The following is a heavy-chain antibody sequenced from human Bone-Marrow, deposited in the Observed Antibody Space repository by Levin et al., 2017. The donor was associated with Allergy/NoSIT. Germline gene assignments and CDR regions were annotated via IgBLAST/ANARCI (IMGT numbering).Heavy chain of an antibody. V-gene: IGHV3-9*01. J-gene: IGHJ6*02. D-gene: IGHD3-22*01. Sequence: QSGGSLRLSCTASGFSFDDYALHWVRQAPGKGLEWVSGISGKSSNIHYADSVKGRFTISRDNAKNSLFLQMDSLRADDTALYYCTKDSGFYDSSGNYHYYGMDVWGQGTTVTVSS. CDR2: ISGKSSNI. CDR1: GFSFDDYA. CDR3: TKDSGFYDSSGNYHYYGMDV.